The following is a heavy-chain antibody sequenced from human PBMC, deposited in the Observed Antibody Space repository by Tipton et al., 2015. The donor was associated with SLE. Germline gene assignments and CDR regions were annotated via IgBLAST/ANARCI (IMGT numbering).Heavy chain of an antibody. Sequence: TLSLTCTVSGGSISSYYWSWIRQPPGKGLEWIGYIYYSGSTNYNPSLKCRFTISVDTSKNQFSLKLSSVTAADPAVYYCARWAGPTVNFDYWGQGTLVTVSS. V-gene: IGHV4-59*07. J-gene: IGHJ4*02. CDR2: IYYSGST. D-gene: IGHD4-11*01. CDR3: ARWAGPTVNFDY. CDR1: GGSISSYY.